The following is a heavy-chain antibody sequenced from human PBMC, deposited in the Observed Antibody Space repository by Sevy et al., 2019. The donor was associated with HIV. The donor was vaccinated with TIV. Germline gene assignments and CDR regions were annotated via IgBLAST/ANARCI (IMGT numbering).Heavy chain of an antibody. V-gene: IGHV4-31*03. Sequence: SETLSLTCTVSGGSINSGGYYWSWIRQHPGKGLEWIGYIYYSGSTYYNPSLKSRVTISVDTSKNQFSLKLSSVTAADTAVYYWARISGLGYCSGGSCTRWNYYYYMDVWGKGTTVTVSS. CDR1: GGSINSGGYY. D-gene: IGHD2-15*01. J-gene: IGHJ6*03. CDR2: IYYSGST. CDR3: ARISGLGYCSGGSCTRWNYYYYMDV.